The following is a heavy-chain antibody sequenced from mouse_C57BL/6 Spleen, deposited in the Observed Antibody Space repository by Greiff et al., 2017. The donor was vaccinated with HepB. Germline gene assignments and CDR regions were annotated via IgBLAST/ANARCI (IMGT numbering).Heavy chain of an antibody. CDR1: GFTFSSYA. CDR3: TRGRGNSIDY. J-gene: IGHJ2*01. V-gene: IGHV5-9-1*02. D-gene: IGHD2-1*01. CDR2: ISSGGDYI. Sequence: EVQVLQSGAGLVKPGASLKLSCAASGFTFSSYAMSWVSQTPEKRLEWVAYISSGGDYIYYAETVKGRFTISRDNARNTLYMQMSSLKSEDTAVYYCTRGRGNSIDYWGQGTTLTVSS.